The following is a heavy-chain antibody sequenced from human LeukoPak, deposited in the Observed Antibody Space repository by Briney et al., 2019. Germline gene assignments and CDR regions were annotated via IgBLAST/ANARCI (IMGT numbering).Heavy chain of an antibody. CDR1: GFTFSSYA. CDR2: ISDSDGNT. D-gene: IGHD1-26*01. CDR3: ASALRIYYYFDY. V-gene: IGHV3-23*01. J-gene: IGHJ4*02. Sequence: GGSLRLSCAASGFTFSSYAMSWVRQAPGKGLEWVSAISDSDGNTYYADSVKGRFTISRDNSKNTLYLQMNSLRAEDTAVYYCASALRIYYYFDYWGQGTLVTASS.